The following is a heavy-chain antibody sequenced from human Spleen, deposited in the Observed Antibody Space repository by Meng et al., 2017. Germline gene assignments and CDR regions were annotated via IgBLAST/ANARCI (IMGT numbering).Heavy chain of an antibody. J-gene: IGHJ5*02. V-gene: IGHV4-4*02. Sequence: VPLQEPGPGLVKPSGTLSLTCAVSGGSISSRDWWSWVRQPPGKGLEWIGEISQGSGRTNYNPSLKSRVTISLDKSKNQFSLNVNSVTAADTAVYYCVRNEGYSFGAWGQGTLVTVSS. D-gene: IGHD2-21*01. CDR3: VRNEGYSFGA. CDR1: GGSISSRDW. CDR2: ISQGSGRT.